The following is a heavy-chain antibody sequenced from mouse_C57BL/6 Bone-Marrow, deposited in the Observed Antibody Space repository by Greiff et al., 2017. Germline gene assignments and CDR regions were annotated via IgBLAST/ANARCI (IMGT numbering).Heavy chain of an antibody. Sequence: EVKVVESGGDLVKPGGSLKLSCAASGFTFSSYGMSWVRQTPDKRLEWVATISSGGSYTYYPDSVKGRFTISRDNAKNTLYLQMSSLKSEDTAMYYCARQGVLDYWGQGTTLTVSS. CDR1: GFTFSSYG. CDR3: ARQGVLDY. CDR2: ISSGGSYT. J-gene: IGHJ2*01. V-gene: IGHV5-6*01. D-gene: IGHD2-14*01.